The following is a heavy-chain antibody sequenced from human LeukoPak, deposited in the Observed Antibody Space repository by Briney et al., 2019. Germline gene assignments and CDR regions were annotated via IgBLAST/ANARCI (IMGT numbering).Heavy chain of an antibody. Sequence: SETLSLTCTVSGGSFSSDFWSWIRQSPGKGLELLGTINFLGRAFYTPSLKSRVTISVDTSKNQFSLKLTSVTAADTAVYYCARYKDPDYYYYYGMDVWGQGTTVTVSS. CDR2: INFLGRA. V-gene: IGHV4-59*08. D-gene: IGHD1-1*01. CDR1: GGSFSSDF. J-gene: IGHJ6*02. CDR3: ARYKDPDYYYYYGMDV.